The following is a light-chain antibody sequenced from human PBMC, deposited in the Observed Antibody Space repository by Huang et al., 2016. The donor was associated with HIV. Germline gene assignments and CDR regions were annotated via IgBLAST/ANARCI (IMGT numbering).Light chain of an antibody. CDR2: AAS. CDR1: QSNTSY. V-gene: IGKV1-39*01. J-gene: IGKJ2*01. CDR3: QQGYSPHT. Sequence: DIQMTQSPLSLSASIGDRVTITCRASQSNTSYVNWYQQKPGKAPKLLIYAASSLQSGVTSRFSGSGSGTDFTLTISSLQPEDFATYYCQQGYSPHTFGQGTKLEIK.